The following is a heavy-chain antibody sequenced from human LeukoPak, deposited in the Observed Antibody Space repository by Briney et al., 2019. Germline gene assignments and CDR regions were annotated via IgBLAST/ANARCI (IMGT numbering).Heavy chain of an antibody. Sequence: PSETLSLTCAVFGGSFNFYYWSWIRQPPGKGLEWIGEVTHSGSTNYNPSLKSRVSISANTAKNQFSLNLTSVTAADTAVYYCFGFYRNRGPDFFGLDPLEIRGQGTKVT. J-gene: IGHJ3*02. V-gene: IGHV4-34*01. CDR3: FGFYRNRGPDFFGLDPLEI. D-gene: IGHD3-3*01. CDR1: GGSFNFYY. CDR2: VTHSGST.